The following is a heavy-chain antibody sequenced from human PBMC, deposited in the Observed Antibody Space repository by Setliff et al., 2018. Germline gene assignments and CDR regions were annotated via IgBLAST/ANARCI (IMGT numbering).Heavy chain of an antibody. D-gene: IGHD2-21*01. J-gene: IGHJ4*02. CDR3: ARDRAYSSFDY. CDR1: GFTFTAHG. V-gene: IGHV3-30*12. CDR2: ISSDGVHK. Sequence: QPGGSLRLSCAASGFTFTAHGMHWVRQAPGKGLEWVAVISSDGVHKIYADSVKGRFTISRDNAKNSLYLQMSSLRAEDTAVYYCARDRAYSSFDYWGQGTLVTVSS.